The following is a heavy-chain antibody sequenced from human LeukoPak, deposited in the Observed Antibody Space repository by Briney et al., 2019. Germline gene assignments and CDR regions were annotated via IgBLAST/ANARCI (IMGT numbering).Heavy chain of an antibody. CDR3: ARATNTAMVDY. V-gene: IGHV3-53*04. Sequence: GGSLRLSCGGSGFIVSGSYMSWVRQAPGKGLEWVSVIYSGGSTYYADSVKGRFTISRHNSKNTLYLQMNSLRAEDTAVYYCARATNTAMVDYWGQGTLVTVSS. CDR1: GFIVSGSY. D-gene: IGHD5-18*01. J-gene: IGHJ4*02. CDR2: IYSGGST.